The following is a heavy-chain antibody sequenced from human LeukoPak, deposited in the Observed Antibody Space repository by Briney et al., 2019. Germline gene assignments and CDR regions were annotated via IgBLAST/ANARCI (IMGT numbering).Heavy chain of an antibody. Sequence: GGTLRLSCAAPGFTFSSYAMNWVRQAPGKGLEWVATIRSYSSYIHYADSVKGRLSVSRDDAKRSLYLQMSSLRAEDTAVYYCARFSEVYYYVDVWGTGTTVTVSS. CDR1: GFTFSSYA. D-gene: IGHD2/OR15-2a*01. CDR3: ARFSEVYYYVDV. J-gene: IGHJ6*03. V-gene: IGHV3-21*01. CDR2: IRSYSSYI.